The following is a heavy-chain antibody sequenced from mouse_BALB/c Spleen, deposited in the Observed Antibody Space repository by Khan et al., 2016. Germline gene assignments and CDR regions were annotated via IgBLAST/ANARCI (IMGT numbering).Heavy chain of an antibody. Sequence: QIQLVQSGPELKKPGETVKISCKASGYTFTNYGMNWVKQAPGKGLKWMGWINTYTGEPTYADDFKGRFAFSLETSASTAYLQINNLKNEDMATYFCASIYDESPSRWYFDVWGAGTTVTVSS. CDR2: INTYTGEP. CDR1: GYTFTNYG. J-gene: IGHJ1*01. CDR3: ASIYDESPSRWYFDV. D-gene: IGHD2-3*01. V-gene: IGHV9-1*02.